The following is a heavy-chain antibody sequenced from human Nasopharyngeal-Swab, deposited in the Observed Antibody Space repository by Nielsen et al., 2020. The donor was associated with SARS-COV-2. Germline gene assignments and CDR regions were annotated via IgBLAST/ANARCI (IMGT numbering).Heavy chain of an antibody. D-gene: IGHD6-13*01. J-gene: IGHJ6*02. CDR3: AKDRGSSGYYYGMDV. CDR2: ISYDGSNK. Sequence: VRQAPGKGLEWVAVISYDGSNKYYADSVKGRFTISRDNSKNTLYLQMNSLRAEDTAVYYCAKDRGSSGYYYGMDVWGQGTEVTVSS. V-gene: IGHV3-30*18.